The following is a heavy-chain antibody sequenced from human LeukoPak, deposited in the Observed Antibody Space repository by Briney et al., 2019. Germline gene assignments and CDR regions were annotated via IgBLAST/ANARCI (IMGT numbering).Heavy chain of an antibody. CDR2: ISNSGTII. V-gene: IGHV3-11*01. CDR1: GFAFRNYY. Sequence: EGSLRLSCAASGFAFRNYYMDWVRQAPGKGLEWVAYISNSGTIIYYAESVKGRFTVSRDNAKNSLYLQMNSLRAEDTALYYCARDLAMAGRDLDYWGQGTLVTVSP. D-gene: IGHD6-19*01. J-gene: IGHJ4*02. CDR3: ARDLAMAGRDLDY.